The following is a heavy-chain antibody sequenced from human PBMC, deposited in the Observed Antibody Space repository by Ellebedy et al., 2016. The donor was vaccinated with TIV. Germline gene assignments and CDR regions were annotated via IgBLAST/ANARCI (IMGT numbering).Heavy chain of an antibody. CDR2: INAGNGNT. Sequence: ASVKVSCKASGYTFISYGISWVRQAPGQRLEWMGWINAGNGNTKYSQKFQGRVTITRNTSISTAYMELSSLRSEDTAVYYYARGGGTGSYFWFDPWGQGTLVTVSS. D-gene: IGHD3-10*01. CDR3: ARGGGTGSYFWFDP. J-gene: IGHJ5*02. V-gene: IGHV1-8*03. CDR1: GYTFISYG.